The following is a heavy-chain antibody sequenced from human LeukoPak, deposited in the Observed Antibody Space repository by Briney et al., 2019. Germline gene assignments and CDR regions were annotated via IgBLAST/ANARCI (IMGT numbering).Heavy chain of an antibody. D-gene: IGHD4-17*01. J-gene: IGHJ6*02. CDR3: AAPTVTTLYYGMDV. CDR1: GFTFTSSA. Sequence: SVKVSCTASGFTFTSSAVQWVRQARGQRLEWIGWIVVGSGNTNYAQKFQERVTITRDMSTSTAYMELSSLRSEDTAVYYCAAPTVTTLYYGMDVWGQGTTVTVSS. V-gene: IGHV1-58*01. CDR2: IVVGSGNT.